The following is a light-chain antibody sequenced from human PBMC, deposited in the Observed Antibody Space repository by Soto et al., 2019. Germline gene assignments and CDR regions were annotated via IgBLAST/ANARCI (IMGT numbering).Light chain of an antibody. V-gene: IGKV4-1*01. CDR2: WAS. CDR1: QSVLHSSNNKNY. CDR3: QQYYSPWT. Sequence: DIVMTQSPDSLAVSLGERATINCKSSQSVLHSSNNKNYLAWYQQKPGQPPKLLIYWASTRESGVPDRFSGSGSGTDFTLSNSSLQAEDVAVYYCQQYYSPWTFGQGTKVEIK. J-gene: IGKJ1*01.